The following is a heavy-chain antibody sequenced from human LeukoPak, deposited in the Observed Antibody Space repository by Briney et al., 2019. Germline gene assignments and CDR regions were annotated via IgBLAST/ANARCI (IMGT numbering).Heavy chain of an antibody. CDR1: GFTFDDHA. Sequence: PGGSLRLSCAVSGFTFDDHAMHWVRQAPGKGLEWVSGISWNSGSIGYADSVKGRFTISRDNAKNSLYLQMNSLRSEDTAVYYCATVGYYDSSGKGAFDYWGQGTLVTVSS. D-gene: IGHD3-22*01. J-gene: IGHJ4*02. V-gene: IGHV3-9*01. CDR3: ATVGYYDSSGKGAFDY. CDR2: ISWNSGSI.